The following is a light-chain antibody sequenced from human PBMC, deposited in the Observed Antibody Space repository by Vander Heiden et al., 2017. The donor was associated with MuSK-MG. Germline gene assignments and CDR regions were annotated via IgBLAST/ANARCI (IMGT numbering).Light chain of an antibody. CDR3: SSYTSSITLVV. V-gene: IGLV2-14*03. CDR1: SSDVGGYNY. Sequence: QSALTQPAPVSGSPGQWITISCTGTSSDVGGYNYVSWYQQHPVKAPKLMIYDVSNRPSGVSNRFSGSKSGNTASLTISGLQAEDEADYYCSSYTSSITLVVFGGGTKLTVL. J-gene: IGLJ2*01. CDR2: DVS.